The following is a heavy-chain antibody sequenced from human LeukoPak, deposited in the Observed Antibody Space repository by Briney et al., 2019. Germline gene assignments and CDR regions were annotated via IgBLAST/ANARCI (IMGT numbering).Heavy chain of an antibody. V-gene: IGHV1-46*01. CDR3: ARSGGDAIRPFDY. D-gene: IGHD2-21*02. J-gene: IGHJ4*02. CDR1: GYTCISYF. CDR2: INPSGGST. Sequence: ASVKVSCKASGYTCISYFLHWVRQAPGQGLEWMGIINPSGGSTRYAQKFQGRVTMTRDTSTSTVYMELSSLRSEDTAVYYCARSGGDAIRPFDYWGQGTLVTVSS.